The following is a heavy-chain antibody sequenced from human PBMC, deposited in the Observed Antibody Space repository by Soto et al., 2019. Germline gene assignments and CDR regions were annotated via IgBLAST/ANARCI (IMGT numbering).Heavy chain of an antibody. V-gene: IGHV4-34*01. D-gene: IGHD2-15*01. CDR3: ARGSHCSGGSCSNDY. J-gene: IGHJ4*02. CDR2: INHSGST. CDR1: GGSFSGYY. Sequence: SETLSLTCAVYGGSFSGYYWSWIRQPPGKGLEWIGEINHSGSTNYNPSLKSRVTISVDTSKNQFSLKLSSVTAADTAVYYCARGSHCSGGSCSNDYWGQGTLVTVSS.